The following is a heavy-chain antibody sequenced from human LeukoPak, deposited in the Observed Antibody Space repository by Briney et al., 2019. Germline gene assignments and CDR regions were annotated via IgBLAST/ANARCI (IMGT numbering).Heavy chain of an antibody. CDR3: ARIHSHAYSSY. J-gene: IGHJ4*01. D-gene: IGHD3-16*01. CDR2: LYHSEST. Sequence: PETLSLTPTLSGYSLSSVYYWGWIPQPPGKGLEWIGNLYHSESTYYSPSLSSRVTMPVDTYKTHFSLKLTSVTAADTVMYHCARIHSHAYSSYWGHGTLVTVSS. CDR1: GYSLSSVYY. V-gene: IGHV4-38-2*02.